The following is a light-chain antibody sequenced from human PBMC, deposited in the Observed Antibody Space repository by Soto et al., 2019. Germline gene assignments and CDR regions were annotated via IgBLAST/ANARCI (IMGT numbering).Light chain of an antibody. CDR3: SPYTGSITYV. CDR1: SSDVGGYNY. J-gene: IGLJ1*01. CDR2: DVS. V-gene: IGLV2-14*01. Sequence: QSVLTQPASVSGSPGQSITISCTGTSSDVGGYNYVSWYQQHPGKAPKLMIYDVSNRPSGISNRFSGSKSGNTASLTISGLQAEDEADYYCSPYTGSITYVFGTGPKVT.